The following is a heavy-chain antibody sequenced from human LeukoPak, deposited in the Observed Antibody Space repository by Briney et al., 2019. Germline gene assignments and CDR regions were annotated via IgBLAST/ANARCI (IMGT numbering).Heavy chain of an antibody. CDR2: MRYGEGAT. Sequence: GGSLRLSCAASGFTFSAYGMHWVRQVPGKGLEWVAFMRYGEGATYYRDSVKGRFTISRDNAKNTLYLQMNSLRPEDTAIYYCAKDWITDWSNYFDPWGQGTLVIVSS. V-gene: IGHV3-30*02. CDR3: AKDWITDWSNYFDP. J-gene: IGHJ5*02. CDR1: GFTFSAYG. D-gene: IGHD3-9*01.